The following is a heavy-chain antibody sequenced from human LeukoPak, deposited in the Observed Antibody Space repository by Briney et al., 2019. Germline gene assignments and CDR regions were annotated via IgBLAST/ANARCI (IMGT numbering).Heavy chain of an antibody. J-gene: IGHJ4*02. V-gene: IGHV1-24*01. CDR2: FDPEDGET. Sequence: ASVKVSCKVSGYTLTELSMHWVRQAPGKGLEWMGGFDPEDGETIYAQKFQGRVTMTEDTSTDTAYMELSSLRSEDTAVYYCATALPPNGWGSYRAYYFDYWGQGTLVTVSS. D-gene: IGHD3-16*02. CDR3: ATALPPNGWGSYRAYYFDY. CDR1: GYTLTELS.